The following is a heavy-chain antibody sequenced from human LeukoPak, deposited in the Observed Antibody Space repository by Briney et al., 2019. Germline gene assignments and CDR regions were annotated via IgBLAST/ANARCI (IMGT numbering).Heavy chain of an antibody. D-gene: IGHD3-22*01. V-gene: IGHV3-23*01. J-gene: IGHJ4*02. CDR2: ISGSGGST. CDR1: GFTFSNYG. Sequence: GGSLRLSCAASGFTFSNYGMSWVSQAPGKGLEWVSGISGSGGSTYYADSVKGRFTISRDNSKNTLFLQMNSLRAEDRAVYYCAKLLYYYDSSQPYWGQGTLVTVSS. CDR3: AKLLYYYDSSQPY.